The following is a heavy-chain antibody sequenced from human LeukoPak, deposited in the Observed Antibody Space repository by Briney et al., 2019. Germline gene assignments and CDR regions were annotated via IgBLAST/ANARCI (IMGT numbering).Heavy chain of an antibody. J-gene: IGHJ4*02. CDR2: ISGSGDST. Sequence: GGSLRLSCAASGFTFSSYAMSWVRQAPGKGLEWVSAISGSGDSTYYADSVKGRFTISRDNSKNTLYLQMNSLRAEDTAVYYCAKGRAAAGTRYYFDCWGQGTLVTVSS. CDR1: GFTFSSYA. D-gene: IGHD6-13*01. CDR3: AKGRAAAGTRYYFDC. V-gene: IGHV3-23*01.